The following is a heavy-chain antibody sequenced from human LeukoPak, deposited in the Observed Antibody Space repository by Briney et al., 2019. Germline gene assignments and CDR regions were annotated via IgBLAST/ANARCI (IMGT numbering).Heavy chain of an antibody. CDR2: ISAYNGNT. Sequence: ASVKVSCKASGYTFTSYGISWVRQAPGQGLEWMGWISAYNGNTNYAQRLQGRVTMTTDTSTSTAYMELRSLRSDDTAVYYCATHQIFPTTVVTPGGFNWFDPWGQGTLVTVSS. CDR3: ATHQIFPTTVVTPGGFNWFDP. V-gene: IGHV1-18*01. CDR1: GYTFTSYG. J-gene: IGHJ5*02. D-gene: IGHD4-23*01.